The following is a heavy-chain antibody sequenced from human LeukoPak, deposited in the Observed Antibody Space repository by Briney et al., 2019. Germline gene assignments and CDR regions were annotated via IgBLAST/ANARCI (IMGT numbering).Heavy chain of an antibody. V-gene: IGHV4-30-2*01. CDR2: IYHSGST. D-gene: IGHD6-19*01. Sequence: SETLSLTCAVSGGSISSGGYSWSWIRQPPGKGLEWIGYIYHSGSTYYNPSLKSRVTISVDRSKNQFSLKLSSVTAADTAVYYCARGGIAVAGYFDYWGQGTLVTVSS. CDR3: ARGGIAVAGYFDY. CDR1: GGSISSGGYS. J-gene: IGHJ4*02.